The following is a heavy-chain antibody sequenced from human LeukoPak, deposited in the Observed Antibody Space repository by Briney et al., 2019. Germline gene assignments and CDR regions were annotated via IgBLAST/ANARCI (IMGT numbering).Heavy chain of an antibody. CDR1: GGSISSGDYY. Sequence: SQTLSLTCTVSGGSISSGDYYWSWIRQPPGKGLEWIGYIYYSGSTYYNPSLKSRVTISVDTSKNQFSLKLSSVTAADTAVYYCAREGCSSTSCYYYYYMDVWGKGTTVTVSS. D-gene: IGHD2-2*01. J-gene: IGHJ6*03. CDR3: AREGCSSTSCYYYYYMDV. CDR2: IYYSGST. V-gene: IGHV4-30-4*08.